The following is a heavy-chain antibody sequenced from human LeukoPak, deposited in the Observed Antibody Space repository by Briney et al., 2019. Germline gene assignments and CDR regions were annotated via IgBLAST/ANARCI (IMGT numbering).Heavy chain of an antibody. V-gene: IGHV4-59*01. Sequence: SETLSLSCTVSGGSIRSYYWSWSRQPPGKGLEWIGFIYYSGDTYYNPSLKSRVIISVDTSKNQFSLKLSSVTAADTAVYYCARARPGNDGGNFDYWGQGTLVTVSS. CDR3: ARARPGNDGGNFDY. CDR2: IYYSGDT. CDR1: GGSIRSYY. J-gene: IGHJ4*02. D-gene: IGHD1-1*01.